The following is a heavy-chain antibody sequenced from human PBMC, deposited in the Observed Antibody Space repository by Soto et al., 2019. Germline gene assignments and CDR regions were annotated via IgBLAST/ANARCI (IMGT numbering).Heavy chain of an antibody. Sequence: QVQLVESGGDVVQPGGSLRLSCVASGFTFSTYELHWVRQAPGKGLEWVAVMSPAGNIKLYRDSVKGRFTISRDNSRNTLYLEMNSLRPDDTAIYYCALDTMPGSPDFFNDWGQGTLVTVSS. CDR1: GFTFSTYE. D-gene: IGHD1-1*01. J-gene: IGHJ4*02. CDR3: ALDTMPGSPDFFND. V-gene: IGHV3-30-3*01. CDR2: MSPAGNIK.